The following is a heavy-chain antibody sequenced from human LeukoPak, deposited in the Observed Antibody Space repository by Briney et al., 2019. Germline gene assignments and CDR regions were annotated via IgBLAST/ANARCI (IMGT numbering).Heavy chain of an antibody. J-gene: IGHJ4*02. CDR1: GFTFSTYS. V-gene: IGHV3-21*01. D-gene: IGHD3-3*01. Sequence: PGGSLRLSRAASGFTFSTYSMHWVRQAPGKGLEWVSSITSNSVYIYYADSVKGRFTISRDNAKNSLYLQMNSLRAEDTAVYYCARDLSYYDFWSGYYTGDYFDYWGQGTLVTVSS. CDR3: ARDLSYYDFWSGYYTGDYFDY. CDR2: ITSNSVYI.